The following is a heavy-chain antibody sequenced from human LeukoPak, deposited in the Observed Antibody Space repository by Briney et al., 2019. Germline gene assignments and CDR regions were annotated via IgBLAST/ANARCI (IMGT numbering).Heavy chain of an antibody. CDR1: GYTFTGYY. D-gene: IGHD2-2*02. Sequence: ASVKVSCKASGYTFTGYYMHWVRQAPGQGLEWMGWINPNSGGTNYAQTFQGRVTMTRDTSISTAYMELSRLRSDDTAVYYCASDGGGYCSSTSCYNNFDYWGQGTLVTVSS. J-gene: IGHJ4*02. V-gene: IGHV1-2*02. CDR2: INPNSGGT. CDR3: ASDGGGYCSSTSCYNNFDY.